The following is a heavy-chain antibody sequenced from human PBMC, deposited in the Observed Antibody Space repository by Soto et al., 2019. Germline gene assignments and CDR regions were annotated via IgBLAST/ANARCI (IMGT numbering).Heavy chain of an antibody. V-gene: IGHV1-18*01. CDR3: ARVKWEQPAYGMDV. CDR2: ISAYNGNT. J-gene: IGHJ6*02. CDR1: GYTFTSYC. Sequence: ASVKVSCKASGYTFTSYCISWVRQAPGQGLEWMGWISAYNGNTNYAQKLQGRVTMTTDTSTSTAYMELRSLRSDDTAVYYCARVKWEQPAYGMDVWGQGTTVTVSS. D-gene: IGHD1-26*01.